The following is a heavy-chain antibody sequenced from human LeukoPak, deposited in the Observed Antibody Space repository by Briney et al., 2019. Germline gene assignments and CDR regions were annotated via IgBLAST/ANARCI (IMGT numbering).Heavy chain of an antibody. D-gene: IGHD6-13*01. V-gene: IGHV4-59*01. CDR3: ARRQQLVFDY. CDR2: IYYSGST. J-gene: IGHJ4*02. Sequence: SETLSLTCTVSGGSISGYYWSWIRQPPGKGLEWIGYIYYSGSTNYNPSLKSRVTISVDTSKNQFSLKLSSVTAADTAVYYCARRQQLVFDYWGQGTLVTVSS. CDR1: GGSISGYY.